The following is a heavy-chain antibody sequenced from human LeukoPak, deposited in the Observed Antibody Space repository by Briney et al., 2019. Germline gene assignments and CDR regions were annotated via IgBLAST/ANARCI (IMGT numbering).Heavy chain of an antibody. V-gene: IGHV3-23*01. CDR2: IGRYGGDI. CDR1: GFTFSSYA. D-gene: IGHD4-23*01. J-gene: IGHJ4*02. Sequence: GGSLRLSCAASGFTFSSYAMTWVRQAPGKGLEWVSVIGRYGGDIHYADSVEGRFTMSRDNSKNTLYLQMNSLRVEDTAIYYCAKYAPPTTVVTRFFDSWGQGTLVTVSS. CDR3: AKYAPPTTVVTRFFDS.